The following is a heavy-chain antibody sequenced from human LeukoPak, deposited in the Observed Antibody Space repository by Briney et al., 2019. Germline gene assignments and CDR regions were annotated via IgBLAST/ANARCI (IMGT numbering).Heavy chain of an antibody. J-gene: IGHJ6*02. CDR3: ARVGYDSSGYYPRSEYYGMDV. Sequence: PGGSLRLPCAASGFTFSDYYMSWIRQAPGKGLEWVSYISSSGSTIYYADSVKGRFTISRDNAKNSLYLQMNSLRAEDTAVYYCARVGYDSSGYYPRSEYYGMDVWGQGTTVTVSS. V-gene: IGHV3-11*01. D-gene: IGHD3-22*01. CDR1: GFTFSDYY. CDR2: ISSSGSTI.